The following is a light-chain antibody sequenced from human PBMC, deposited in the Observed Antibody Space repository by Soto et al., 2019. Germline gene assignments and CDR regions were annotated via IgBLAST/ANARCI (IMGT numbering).Light chain of an antibody. J-gene: IGLJ2*01. CDR3: SSFTRIVGL. CDR1: VSDVAGYTY. V-gene: IGLV2-14*03. Sequence: QSALTQPASVSGSPGQTITISCTGAVSDVAGYTYVSWYQQHPGKAPKVIIYDVSNRPLGVSNRFSGSKSGTTASLTVSGLQAEDEADYYCSSFTRIVGLFGGGTKVTVL. CDR2: DVS.